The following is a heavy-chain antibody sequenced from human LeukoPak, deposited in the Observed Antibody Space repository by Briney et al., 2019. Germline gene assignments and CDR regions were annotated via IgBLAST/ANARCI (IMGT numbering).Heavy chain of an antibody. J-gene: IGHJ4*02. V-gene: IGHV1-3*03. CDR3: ARENYYRIGRFDRAYLDD. CDR2: ISTGNGNT. Sequence: APVKVSCKASASTFSTYAIHWVRQAPGQGLEWMGWISTGNGNTRYSKAFQDRVTITRDTSASTVYMELRGLRSEDMAVYYCARENYYRIGRFDRAYLDDWGQGTLVTVSS. D-gene: IGHD3-10*01. CDR1: ASTFSTYA.